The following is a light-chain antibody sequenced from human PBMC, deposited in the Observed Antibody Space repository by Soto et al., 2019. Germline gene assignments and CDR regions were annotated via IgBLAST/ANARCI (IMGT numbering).Light chain of an antibody. CDR3: MQALQIRVE. CDR2: LGS. J-gene: IGKJ1*01. CDR1: QSLLHSNGYTY. V-gene: IGKV2-28*01. Sequence: DSVLTQFPLSLSVTPGEPASISCRSSQSLLHSNGYTYLDWYVQKPGQSPQLLIYLGSNRASGVPDRFSGSGSGTDFTLKISRVEAEDVGVYYCMQALQIRVEFGQGTKVEIK.